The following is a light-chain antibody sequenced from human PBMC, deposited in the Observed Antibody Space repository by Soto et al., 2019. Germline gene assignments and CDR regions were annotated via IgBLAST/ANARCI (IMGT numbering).Light chain of an antibody. CDR1: QRLVSSDGNTY. CDR3: MEGTHWPWT. Sequence: DVVMTQSPLSLPVALGQPASISCRSSQRLVSSDGNTYLIWFQQRPGQSPRRLIYKVSNRDSGVPDRFSGSGSGTDFTLEISRVEAEDVGVYYCMEGTHWPWTFGQGTKVEIK. J-gene: IGKJ1*01. CDR2: KVS. V-gene: IGKV2-30*01.